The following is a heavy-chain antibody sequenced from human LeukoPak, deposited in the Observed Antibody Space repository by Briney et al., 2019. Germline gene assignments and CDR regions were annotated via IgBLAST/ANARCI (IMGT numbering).Heavy chain of an antibody. CDR3: ARAGRSGSYFGHYYYYMDV. D-gene: IGHD3-10*01. Sequence: KTSETLSLTCTVSGGSISSSSYYWGWIRQPPGKGLEWIGSIYYSGSTNYNPSLKSRVTISVDTSKNQFSLKLSSVTAADTAVYYCARAGRSGSYFGHYYYYMDVWGKGTTVTVSS. CDR1: GGSISSSSYY. J-gene: IGHJ6*03. CDR2: IYYSGST. V-gene: IGHV4-39*07.